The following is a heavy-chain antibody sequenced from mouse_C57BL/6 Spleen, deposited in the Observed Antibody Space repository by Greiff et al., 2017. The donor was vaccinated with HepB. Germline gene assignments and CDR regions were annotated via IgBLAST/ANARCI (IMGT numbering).Heavy chain of an antibody. Sequence: QVQLQQPGAELVRPGTSVKLSCKASGYTFTSYWMHWVKQRPGQGLEWIGVIDPSDSYTNYNQKFKGKATLTVDTSSSTAYMQRSSLTSEDSAVYYCARWRYYGRDFDYWGQGTTLTVSS. J-gene: IGHJ2*01. V-gene: IGHV1-59*01. CDR1: GYTFTSYW. CDR2: IDPSDSYT. CDR3: ARWRYYGRDFDY. D-gene: IGHD1-1*01.